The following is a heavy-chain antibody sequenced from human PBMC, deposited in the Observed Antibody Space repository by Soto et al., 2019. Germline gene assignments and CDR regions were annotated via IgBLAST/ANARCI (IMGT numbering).Heavy chain of an antibody. Sequence: GGSLRLSCAGSGFTFGDSYMSWIRQAPGKGLEWLSYISPGSRYPAYADSVKGRFTISRDNAKRSPYLQMMSLTAEDTAIYYCVRGGGGGLFDPWGQGTMVTVS. J-gene: IGHJ5*02. V-gene: IGHV3-11*06. D-gene: IGHD2-15*01. CDR2: ISPGSRYP. CDR3: VRGGGGGLFDP. CDR1: GFTFGDSY.